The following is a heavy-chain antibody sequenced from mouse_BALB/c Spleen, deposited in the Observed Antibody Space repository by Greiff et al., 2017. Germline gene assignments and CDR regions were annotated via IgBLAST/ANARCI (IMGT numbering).Heavy chain of an antibody. Sequence: VQLKESGGGLVQPGGSLKLSCAASGFTFSSYGMSWVRQTPDKRLELVATINSNGGSTYYPDSVKGRFTISRDNAKNTLYLQMSSLKSEDTAMYYCARDFFHWGQGTTLTVSS. CDR3: ARDFFH. V-gene: IGHV5-6-3*01. CDR2: INSNGGST. J-gene: IGHJ2*01. CDR1: GFTFSSYG.